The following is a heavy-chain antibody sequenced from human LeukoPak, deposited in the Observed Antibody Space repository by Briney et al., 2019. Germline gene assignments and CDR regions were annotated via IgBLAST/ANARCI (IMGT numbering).Heavy chain of an antibody. CDR3: ARGPNEQWLAFDY. V-gene: IGHV3-11*04. CDR2: ISSSGSTI. CDR1: GFTFSVYY. D-gene: IGHD6-19*01. Sequence: GGSLRLSSAASGFTFSVYYMSWIRQAPGKGLEWVSYISSSGSTIYYADSVKGRFTISRDNAKNSLYLQMNSLRAEDTAVYYCARGPNEQWLAFDYWGQGTLVTVSS. J-gene: IGHJ4*02.